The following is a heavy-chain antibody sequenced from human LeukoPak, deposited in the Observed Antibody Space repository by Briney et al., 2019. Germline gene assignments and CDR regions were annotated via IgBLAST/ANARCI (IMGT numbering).Heavy chain of an antibody. Sequence: GALRLSCAASGFTFSSYAMSWVRQAPGKGLEWVSAISGSGGSTYYADSVKGRFTISRDNSKNTLYLQMNSLRAEDTAVYYCAAPGEDYGDYPFDYWGQGTLVTVSS. J-gene: IGHJ4*02. CDR1: GFTFSSYA. D-gene: IGHD4-17*01. CDR2: ISGSGGST. V-gene: IGHV3-23*01. CDR3: AAPGEDYGDYPFDY.